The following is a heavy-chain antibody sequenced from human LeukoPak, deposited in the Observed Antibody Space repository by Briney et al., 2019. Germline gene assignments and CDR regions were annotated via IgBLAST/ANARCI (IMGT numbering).Heavy chain of an antibody. V-gene: IGHV3-53*01. Sequence: GGSLRLSCAASGFTVSSNYMSWVRLAPGKGLEWVSVIYSGGSTYYADSVKGRFTISRDNSKNTLYLQMNSLRAEDTAVYYCATDNLGSYYYYGMDVWGQGTTVTVSS. CDR2: IYSGGST. CDR1: GFTVSSNY. CDR3: ATDNLGSYYYYGMDV. D-gene: IGHD1-14*01. J-gene: IGHJ6*02.